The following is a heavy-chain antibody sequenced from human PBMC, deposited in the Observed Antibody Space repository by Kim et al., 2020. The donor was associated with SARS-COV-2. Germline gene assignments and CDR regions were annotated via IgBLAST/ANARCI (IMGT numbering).Heavy chain of an antibody. Sequence: SVKVSCKASGGTFSSYAISWVRQAPGQGLEWMGGIIPIFGTANYAQKFQGRVTITADESTSTAYMELSSLRSEDTAVYYCAAQEYYGSGSYYPNYYHGMDVWGQGTTVTVSS. CDR2: IIPIFGTA. D-gene: IGHD3-10*01. CDR1: GGTFSSYA. V-gene: IGHV1-69*13. CDR3: AAQEYYGSGSYYPNYYHGMDV. J-gene: IGHJ6*02.